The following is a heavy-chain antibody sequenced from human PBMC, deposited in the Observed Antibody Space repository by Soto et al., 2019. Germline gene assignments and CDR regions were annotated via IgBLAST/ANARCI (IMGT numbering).Heavy chain of an antibody. D-gene: IGHD6-19*01. J-gene: IGHJ4*02. CDR1: GYTFTGYY. CDR3: ASGGLRYSSGWGQDY. CDR2: INPNSGGT. Sequence: QVQLVQSGAEVKKPGASVKVSCKASGYTFTGYYMHWGRQAPGQGLEWMGWINPNSGGTNYAQKFQGRVTITRDTSISTAYMELSRLRSDDTAVYYCASGGLRYSSGWGQDYWGQGTLVTVSS. V-gene: IGHV1-2*02.